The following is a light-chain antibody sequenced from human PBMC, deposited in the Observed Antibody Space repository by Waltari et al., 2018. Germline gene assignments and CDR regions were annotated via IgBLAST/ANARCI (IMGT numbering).Light chain of an antibody. J-gene: IGKJ1*01. V-gene: IGKV3-20*01. CDR3: QQHGTLPAT. CDR1: QSVGSSS. Sequence: IVLTQSPGTASLSPGERVTLSCRASQSVGSSSLAWYQQKPGQAPRLVICRASRRTTGIPDRFSGSGSGTDFSLTISRLEPEDFAVYYCQQHGTLPATFGQGTKVEIK. CDR2: RAS.